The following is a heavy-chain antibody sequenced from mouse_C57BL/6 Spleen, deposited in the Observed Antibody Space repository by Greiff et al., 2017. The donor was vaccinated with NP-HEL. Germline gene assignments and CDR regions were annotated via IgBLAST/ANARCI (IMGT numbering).Heavy chain of an antibody. CDR2: IDPETGGT. CDR3: TRGGYLPGY. D-gene: IGHD2-3*01. Sequence: QVHVKQSGAELVRPGASVTLSCKASGYTFTDYEMHWVKQTPVHGLEWIGAIDPETGGTAYNQKFKGKAILTADKSSSTAYMELRSLTSEDSAVYYCTRGGYLPGYWGQGTLVTVSA. J-gene: IGHJ3*01. V-gene: IGHV1-15*01. CDR1: GYTFTDYE.